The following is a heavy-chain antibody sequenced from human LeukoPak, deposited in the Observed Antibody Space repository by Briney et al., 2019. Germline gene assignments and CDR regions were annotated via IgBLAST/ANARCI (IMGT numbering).Heavy chain of an antibody. V-gene: IGHV3-30*02. CDR1: GFTFSSYG. CDR2: IRYDGSNK. J-gene: IGHJ6*03. Sequence: GGSLRLSCAASGFTFSSYGMHWVRQAPGKGLEWVAFIRYDGSNKYYADSVKGRFTISRDNSKNTLYLQMNSLRAEDTAVYYCAKEISVTTGYYYMDVWGKGTTVTISS. CDR3: AKEISVTTGYYYMDV. D-gene: IGHD4-11*01.